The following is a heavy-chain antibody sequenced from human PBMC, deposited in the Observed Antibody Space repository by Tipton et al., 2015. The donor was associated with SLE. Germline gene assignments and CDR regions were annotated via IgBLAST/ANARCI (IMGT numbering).Heavy chain of an antibody. CDR1: GGSISSYY. Sequence: TLSLTCTVSGGSISSYYWSWIRQPPGKGLEWIGYIYYSGSTNYNPSLKSRVTISVDTPKNQLSLKLSSVTAADTAVYYCARQGQQLVRPYYYGMDVWGQGTTVTVSS. J-gene: IGHJ6*02. V-gene: IGHV4-59*08. CDR2: IYYSGST. D-gene: IGHD6-13*01. CDR3: ARQGQQLVRPYYYGMDV.